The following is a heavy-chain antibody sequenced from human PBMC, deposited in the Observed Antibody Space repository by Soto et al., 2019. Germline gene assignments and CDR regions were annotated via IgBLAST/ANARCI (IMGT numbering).Heavy chain of an antibody. CDR1: GFTVSSNY. J-gene: IGHJ3*02. Sequence: EVQLVESGGGLVQPGGSLRLSCAASGFTVSSNYMSWVRQAPGKGLEWVSVIYSGGSTYYADSVKGRFTISRDNSKNTLYLQINSVRAEDTAVYYCARDLWLGYCSGGSCPRDAFDIWGQGKMVTVSS. V-gene: IGHV3-66*01. CDR2: IYSGGST. CDR3: ARDLWLGYCSGGSCPRDAFDI. D-gene: IGHD2-15*01.